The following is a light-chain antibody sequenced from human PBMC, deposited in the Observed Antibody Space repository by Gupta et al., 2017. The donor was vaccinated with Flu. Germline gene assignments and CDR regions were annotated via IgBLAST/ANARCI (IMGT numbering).Light chain of an antibody. J-gene: IGKJ2*01. CDR2: KGS. CDR3: RQGKHLHT. Sequence: DVVMTQSPLSLPVTLGQPASISCRSSQSLVYSDGNTYLNWFQQRPGQSPRRIIYKGSNRDSGVTDRFSGSGSGNDFTLKSIGAEDEDVGVYYGRQGKHLHTFGQGTKLEIK. CDR1: QSLVYSDGNTY. V-gene: IGKV2-30*01.